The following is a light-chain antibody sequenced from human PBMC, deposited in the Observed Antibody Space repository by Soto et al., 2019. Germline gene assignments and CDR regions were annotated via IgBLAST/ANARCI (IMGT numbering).Light chain of an antibody. Sequence: QSALTQPASVSGSPGQSITISCTGTSSDVGSYDFVSWHRQHPGQAPKLVIYDVNYRPSGVSSRFSGSKSGNTASLTISGLQAEDEADYYCCSFSTSGTHVFGTGIKLTVL. J-gene: IGLJ1*01. CDR1: SSDVGSYDF. V-gene: IGLV2-14*01. CDR3: CSFSTSGTHV. CDR2: DVN.